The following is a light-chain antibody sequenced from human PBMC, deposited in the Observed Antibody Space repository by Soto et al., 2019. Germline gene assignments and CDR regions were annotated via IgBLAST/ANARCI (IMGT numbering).Light chain of an antibody. CDR1: QSVSSY. J-gene: IGKJ4*01. CDR2: DAS. V-gene: IGKV3-11*01. CDR3: QQRRNWPLT. Sequence: EMMLTQSPATLSLSPGEIATLSCRASQSVSSYLAWYQQKPGRAPRLLIYDASNRAAGIPARFSGSGSGTDFTLTISSLEPEDFAVYYCQQRRNWPLTFGGGTRVDIK.